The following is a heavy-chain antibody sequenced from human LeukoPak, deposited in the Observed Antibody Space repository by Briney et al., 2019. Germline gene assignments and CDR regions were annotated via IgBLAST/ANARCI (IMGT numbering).Heavy chain of an antibody. CDR2: VYYSGST. J-gene: IGHJ4*02. CDR3: ARHPRDGATTYFDY. V-gene: IGHV4-39*01. CDR1: GGSISSDTYY. Sequence: SETLSLTCTVSGGSISSDTYYWGWIRQPPGKGLEWIGSVYYSGSTYYNPSLKSRVTISVDTSKNQPSLKVTSVTAADTAVYYCARHPRDGATTYFDYWGQGTLVTVSS. D-gene: IGHD5-24*01.